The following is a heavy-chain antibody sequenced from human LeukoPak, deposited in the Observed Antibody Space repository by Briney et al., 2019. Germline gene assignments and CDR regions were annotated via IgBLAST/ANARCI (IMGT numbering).Heavy chain of an antibody. J-gene: IGHJ4*02. D-gene: IGHD3-16*01. Sequence: PGGSLRLSCAASGFAFSTYAMSWVRQAPGKGLEWVSAISGNGVKTYYTDSVKGRFTFIRDNSKDTLYLQMNSLRADDTAVYYCAKDRAYSFDYWGQGTLVTVSS. CDR3: AKDRAYSFDY. CDR1: GFAFSTYA. V-gene: IGHV3-23*01. CDR2: ISGNGVKT.